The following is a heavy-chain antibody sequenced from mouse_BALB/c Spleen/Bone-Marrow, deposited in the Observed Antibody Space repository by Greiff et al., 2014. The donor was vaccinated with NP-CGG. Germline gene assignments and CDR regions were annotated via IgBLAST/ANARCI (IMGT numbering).Heavy chain of an antibody. CDR2: ISGDGRYT. V-gene: IGHV5-9-2*01. CDR3: ARHAYYDQTEVSFVY. D-gene: IGHD2-4*01. J-gene: IGHJ3*01. Sequence: EVMLVESGGGLVKSGGSLKLSCAASGFSFSNYGMSWVRQTPEKRLEWVATISGDGRYTFYSDSVRGRFTISRDNAKYNLYLQLSSLRSADTALYYCARHAYYDQTEVSFVYGGQGTLVTVSA. CDR1: GFSFSNYG.